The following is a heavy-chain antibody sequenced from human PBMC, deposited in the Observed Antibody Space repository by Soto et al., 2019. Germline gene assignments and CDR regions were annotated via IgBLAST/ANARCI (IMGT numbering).Heavy chain of an antibody. Sequence: QVHLVESGGGVVQPGGSLRLSCAASGFTINRNDMYWVRQAPGKGLEWVAVMSFDGNHQHYADSVKGRFTISRDNSKNTLSLEMNSLRRDDTAVYYCASCERFPRVGVDYYALDVWGHGTTVSVSS. D-gene: IGHD3-3*01. CDR1: GFTINRND. CDR2: MSFDGNHQ. V-gene: IGHV3-30*03. CDR3: ASCERFPRVGVDYYALDV. J-gene: IGHJ6*01.